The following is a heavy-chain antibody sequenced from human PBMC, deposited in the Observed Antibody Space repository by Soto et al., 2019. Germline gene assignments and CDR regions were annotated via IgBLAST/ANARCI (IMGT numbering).Heavy chain of an antibody. CDR2: SRNKARGYTT. V-gene: IGHV3-72*01. CDR3: VRDDSRGDSSAFDL. J-gene: IGHJ3*01. CDR1: GFTFSDHH. D-gene: IGHD3-10*01. Sequence: EVQLVESGGGLVQPGGSLRLSCAASGFTFSDHHIDWVRQAPGKGLEWVGRSRNKARGYTTEYAPSVKGRFTISRDASRSSVFLEMYSLNIDDTAMYYCVRDDSRGDSSAFDLWGQGTMVTVSS.